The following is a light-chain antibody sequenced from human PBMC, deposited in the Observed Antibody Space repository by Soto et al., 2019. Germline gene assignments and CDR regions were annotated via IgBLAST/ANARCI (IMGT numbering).Light chain of an antibody. V-gene: IGKV1-5*01. Sequence: DIQMTQSPSTLSGSVGDXVTITCRASQSINTWLAWYQQKPGKAPKLLIYDASNLESGVPSRFSGSGSGTHFILTISSLQPEDFATYYCQQYKSYSPITFGQGTRLEIK. CDR3: QQYKSYSPIT. CDR2: DAS. J-gene: IGKJ5*01. CDR1: QSINTW.